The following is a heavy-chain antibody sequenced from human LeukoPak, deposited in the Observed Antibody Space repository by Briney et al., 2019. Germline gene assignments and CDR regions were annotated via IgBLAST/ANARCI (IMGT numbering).Heavy chain of an antibody. D-gene: IGHD3-16*02. J-gene: IGHJ4*02. CDR1: GGTFSSYA. V-gene: IGHV1-69*05. Sequence: SVKVSCKASGGTFSSYAISWVRQAPGQGLEWMGRIIPIFGTANYAQKFQGRVTITTDESTSTAYMELSSLRSEDTAVYYCARTGDYVWGSYRLLDYWGQGTLVTASS. CDR3: ARTGDYVWGSYRLLDY. CDR2: IIPIFGTA.